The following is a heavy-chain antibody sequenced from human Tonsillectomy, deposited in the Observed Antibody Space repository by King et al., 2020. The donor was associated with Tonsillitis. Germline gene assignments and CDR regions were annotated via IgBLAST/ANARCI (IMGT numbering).Heavy chain of an antibody. CDR3: GTDYGGYSGAFDI. J-gene: IGHJ3*02. CDR1: GGSIRSSSYY. CDR2: MYYSGTT. D-gene: IGHD4-23*01. Sequence: QLQLQESGPGLVKPSETLSLTCTVSGGSIRSSSYYWGWVRQPPGKGLEWIATMYYSGTTYYNPSLQSRVTISIETSKNLLSLNVTSVAAADTAMYYCGTDYGGYSGAFDIWGPGTMLTVSS. V-gene: IGHV4-39*07.